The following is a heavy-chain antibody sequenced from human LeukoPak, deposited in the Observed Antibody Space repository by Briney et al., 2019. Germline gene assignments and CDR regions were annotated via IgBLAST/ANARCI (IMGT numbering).Heavy chain of an antibody. CDR3: ATVSSSSAVFAFDY. Sequence: ASVKVSCKASGYTFTGYYMHWVRQAPGQGLEWMGWINPNSGGTNYAQKFQGRVTMTRDTSISTAYMELSRLRSDDTAVYYCATVSSSSAVFAFDYWGQGTLFTVSS. CDR1: GYTFTGYY. CDR2: INPNSGGT. V-gene: IGHV1-2*02. J-gene: IGHJ4*02. D-gene: IGHD6-6*01.